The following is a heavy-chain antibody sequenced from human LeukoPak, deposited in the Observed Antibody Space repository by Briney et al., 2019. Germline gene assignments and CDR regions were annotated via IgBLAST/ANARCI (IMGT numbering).Heavy chain of an antibody. CDR3: AIAQNWKAGWFDP. V-gene: IGHV1-24*01. D-gene: IGHD1-1*01. Sequence: ASVKVSCKVSGYTLTELSIHWVRQAPGKGLEWLGGVNPEDGETIYAQKFQGRVTMTEDTPIDTTYMEVSSLRSEDTAVYFCAIAQNWKAGWFDPWGQGTLVTVSS. J-gene: IGHJ5*02. CDR2: VNPEDGET. CDR1: GYTLTELS.